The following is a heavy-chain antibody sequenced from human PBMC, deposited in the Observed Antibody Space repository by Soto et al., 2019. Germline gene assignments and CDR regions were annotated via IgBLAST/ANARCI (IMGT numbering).Heavy chain of an antibody. CDR1: GFTFSSYA. V-gene: IGHV3-23*01. D-gene: IGHD2-15*01. Sequence: EVQLLESGGGLVQPGGSLRLSCAASGFTFSSYAMSWVRQAPGKGLEWVSAISGSGGSTYYADSVKGRFTISRDNSKNTLYLQMNSLRAEDTAVYYCAKDFTSRGSYCSGGSCYSLYYYYGMDVWGQGTTVTVSS. CDR2: ISGSGGST. J-gene: IGHJ6*02. CDR3: AKDFTSRGSYCSGGSCYSLYYYYGMDV.